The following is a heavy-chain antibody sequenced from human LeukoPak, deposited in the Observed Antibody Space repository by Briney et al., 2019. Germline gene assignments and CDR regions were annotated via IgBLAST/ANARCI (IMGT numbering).Heavy chain of an antibody. Sequence: ASVKVSCKASGYSFSSYGLTWVRQAPGQGLEWIGWINPNSGGTNYAQKFQGRVTMTRDTSISTAYMELSGLRSDDTAVYYCARGRGLWFGELDAFDIWGQGTMVTVSS. CDR1: GYSFSSYG. V-gene: IGHV1-2*02. CDR3: ARGRGLWFGELDAFDI. J-gene: IGHJ3*02. D-gene: IGHD3-10*01. CDR2: INPNSGGT.